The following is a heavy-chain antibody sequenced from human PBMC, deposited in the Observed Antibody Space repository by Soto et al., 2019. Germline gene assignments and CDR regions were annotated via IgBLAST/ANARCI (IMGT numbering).Heavy chain of an antibody. Sequence: QVQLVESGGGVVQPGRSLRLSCAASGFTFSSYAMHWVRQAPGKGLEGVAGISYDGSNKYYADSVKGRFTISRDNSKNTLYLQMNSMSAEDTAVYYCGRESGVVVVAATYGWFDPWGQGTLVTVSS. CDR3: GRESGVVVVAATYGWFDP. V-gene: IGHV3-30-3*01. D-gene: IGHD2-15*01. J-gene: IGHJ5*02. CDR1: GFTFSSYA. CDR2: ISYDGSNK.